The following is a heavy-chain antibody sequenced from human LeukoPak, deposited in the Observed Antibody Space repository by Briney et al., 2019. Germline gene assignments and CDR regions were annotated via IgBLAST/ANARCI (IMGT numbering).Heavy chain of an antibody. J-gene: IGHJ4*02. CDR3: ARHGPDYYGSGSYYNGFDY. CDR1: GYSFTSYW. CDR2: IYPGDSDT. V-gene: IGHV5-51*01. Sequence: GESLKISCKGSGYSFTSYWIGWVRQMPGKGLEWMGIIYPGDSDTRYSPSFQGQVTTSADKSISTAYLQWSSLKASDTAMYYCARHGPDYYGSGSYYNGFDYWGQGTLVTVSS. D-gene: IGHD3-10*01.